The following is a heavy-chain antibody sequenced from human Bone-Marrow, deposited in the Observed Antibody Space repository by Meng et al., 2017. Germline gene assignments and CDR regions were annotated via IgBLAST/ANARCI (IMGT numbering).Heavy chain of an antibody. J-gene: IGHJ6*02. D-gene: IGHD4-17*01. CDR2: MNPNSGNT. Sequence: ASLKVSCKALCGFFSNYVIGWLRQATGQGLEWMGWMNPNSGNTGYAQKFQGRVTMTRNTSISTAYTELSSLRSEDTAVYYCARVKPTVTPGSLYYGMDVWGQGTTVTVSS. CDR3: ARVKPTVTPGSLYYGMDV. CDR1: CGFFSNYV. V-gene: IGHV1-8*01.